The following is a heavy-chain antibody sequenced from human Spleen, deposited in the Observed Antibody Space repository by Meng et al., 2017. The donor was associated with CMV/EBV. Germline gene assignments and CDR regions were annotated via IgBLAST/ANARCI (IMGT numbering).Heavy chain of an antibody. CDR2: ISSSSSYI. V-gene: IGHV3-21*01. CDR1: GFTFSSYS. Sequence: GGSLRLSCAASGFTFSSYSMNWVRQAPGKGLEWVSSISSSSSYIYYADSVKGRFTISRDNAKNSLYLQMNSLRAEDTAVYYCARDSRQWDAFDIWGQGTTVTVSS. D-gene: IGHD6-19*01. CDR3: ARDSRQWDAFDI. J-gene: IGHJ3*02.